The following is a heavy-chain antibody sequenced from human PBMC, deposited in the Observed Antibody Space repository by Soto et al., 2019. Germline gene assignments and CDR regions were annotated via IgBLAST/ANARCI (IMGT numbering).Heavy chain of an antibody. CDR1: GFTFSTYA. V-gene: IGHV3-30-3*01. J-gene: IGHJ4*02. D-gene: IGHD3-9*01. Sequence: QVQLVESGGGVVQPGRSLRLSCEASGFTFSTYAMHWVRQAPGKGLDWVALISYNGINKYYADSVKGRFTISRDNSKSTLYLQMNSLRAEDTAVYFCARDVSGFEYFDYWGQGTLVTISS. CDR2: ISYNGINK. CDR3: ARDVSGFEYFDY.